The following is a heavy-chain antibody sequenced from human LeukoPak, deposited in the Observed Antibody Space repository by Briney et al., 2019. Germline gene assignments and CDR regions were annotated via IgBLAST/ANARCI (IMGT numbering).Heavy chain of an antibody. D-gene: IGHD3-22*01. J-gene: IGHJ4*02. Sequence: SETLSLTCTVSGGSISSDDYYWSWIRQPPGKGLEWIGYIYYSGSTYYNPSLKSRVIISEDTSKNQFSLRLSSVTAADTAVYYCARAKSSGYYLFDSWGQGTLVTVSS. CDR3: ARAKSSGYYLFDS. CDR1: GGSISSDDYY. CDR2: IYYSGST. V-gene: IGHV4-30-4*01.